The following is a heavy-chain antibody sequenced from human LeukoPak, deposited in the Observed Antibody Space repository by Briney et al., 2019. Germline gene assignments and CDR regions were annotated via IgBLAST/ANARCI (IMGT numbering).Heavy chain of an antibody. CDR1: TVSISSSSYY. Sequence: PSETLSLTCTVSTVSISSSSYYWGWIRQPPGKGREWIGTIYYSGSTYYNPPLKSRVTISVDTSKNQFSLKLSSVTAADTAVYYCARLDSYGIDLWGRGTLVTVSS. D-gene: IGHD5-18*01. J-gene: IGHJ2*01. CDR2: IYYSGST. V-gene: IGHV4-39*01. CDR3: ARLDSYGIDL.